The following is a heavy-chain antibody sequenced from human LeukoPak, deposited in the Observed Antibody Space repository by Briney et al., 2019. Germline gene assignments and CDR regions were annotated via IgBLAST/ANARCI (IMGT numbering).Heavy chain of an antibody. J-gene: IGHJ4*02. Sequence: SETLSLTCAVSNFSISSGYYWGWIRQPPRKGLEWIGSIYHSGSTYYNPSLKSRLTISVDTSKNQFSLKLSSVTAADTAVYYCARRGVIAARLFDYWGQGTLVTVSS. CDR3: ARRGVIAARLFDY. D-gene: IGHD6-6*01. CDR2: IYHSGST. V-gene: IGHV4-38-2*01. CDR1: NFSISSGYY.